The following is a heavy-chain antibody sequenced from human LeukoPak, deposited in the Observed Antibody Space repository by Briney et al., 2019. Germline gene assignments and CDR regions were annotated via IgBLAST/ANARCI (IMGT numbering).Heavy chain of an antibody. J-gene: IGHJ4*02. Sequence: GGSLRLSCAASGFTFSSYGMHWVRQAPGKGLEWVAIVWYDGNNKYYAGSVKGRFTVSRDNSKDTVSLQLNSLRAEDTAVYYCARGSEAAAGAFDYWGQGALVTVPS. CDR3: ARGSEAAAGAFDY. D-gene: IGHD6-13*01. CDR2: VWYDGNNK. V-gene: IGHV3-33*08. CDR1: GFTFSSYG.